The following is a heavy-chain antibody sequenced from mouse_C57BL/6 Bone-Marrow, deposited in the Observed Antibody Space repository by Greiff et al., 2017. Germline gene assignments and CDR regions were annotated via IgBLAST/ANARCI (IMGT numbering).Heavy chain of an antibody. CDR2: IDPSDSET. J-gene: IGHJ3*01. CDR3: ARYDGYYLHFFAY. V-gene: IGHV1-52*01. Sequence: QVQLQQPGAELVRPGSSVKLSCKASGYTFTSYWMHWVKQRPIQGLEWIGNIDPSDSETHYNQKFKDKATLTVDKSSSTAYMQLSSLTSEDSAVYYCARYDGYYLHFFAYWGQGTLVTVSA. CDR1: GYTFTSYW. D-gene: IGHD2-3*01.